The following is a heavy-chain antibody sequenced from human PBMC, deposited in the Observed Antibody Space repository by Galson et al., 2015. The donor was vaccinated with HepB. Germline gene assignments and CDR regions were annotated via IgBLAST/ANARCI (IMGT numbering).Heavy chain of an antibody. D-gene: IGHD1-26*01. CDR1: GFTVSSNY. J-gene: IGHJ4*02. Sequence: SLRLSCAASGFTVSSNYMSWVRQAPGKGLVWVSSINSDGSTTSYADSVKGRFTISRDNAKNSLYLQMNSLRAEDTAVYYCARDSGSYWIIDYWGQGTLVTVSS. CDR3: ARDSGSYWIIDY. V-gene: IGHV3-74*01. CDR2: INSDGSTT.